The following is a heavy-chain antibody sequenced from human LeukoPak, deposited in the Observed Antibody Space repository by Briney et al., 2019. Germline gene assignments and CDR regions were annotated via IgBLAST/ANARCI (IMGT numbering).Heavy chain of an antibody. CDR1: GGSFSGYY. V-gene: IGHV4-34*01. CDR3: ARGRWDPRFDY. D-gene: IGHD1-26*01. CDR2: INHSGSI. Sequence: SQTLSLTWAVYGGSFSGYYWSWIRQPPGKWLEWIGEINHSGSINYNPSLKSRVPISVDTSKSQFSLNLNSVTAADTAVYYCARGRWDPRFDYWGQGTLVTVSS. J-gene: IGHJ4*02.